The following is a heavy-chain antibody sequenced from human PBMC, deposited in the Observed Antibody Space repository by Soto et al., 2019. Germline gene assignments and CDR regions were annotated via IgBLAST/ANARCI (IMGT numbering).Heavy chain of an antibody. CDR2: ISYDGSNK. Sequence: QVQLVESGGGVVQPGRSPRLSCAASGFTFSSYGMHWVRQAPGKGLEWVAVISYDGSNKYYADSVKGRFTISRDNSKNTLYLQMNSLRAEDTAVYYCAKGSGWGYYYYGMDVWGQGTTVTVSS. D-gene: IGHD6-19*01. CDR1: GFTFSSYG. V-gene: IGHV3-30*18. J-gene: IGHJ6*02. CDR3: AKGSGWGYYYYGMDV.